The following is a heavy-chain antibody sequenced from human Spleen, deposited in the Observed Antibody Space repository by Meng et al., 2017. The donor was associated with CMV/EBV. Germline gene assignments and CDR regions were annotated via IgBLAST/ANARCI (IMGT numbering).Heavy chain of an antibody. CDR2: IKQDGSEK. J-gene: IGHJ4*02. CDR1: GFTFSSYW. Sequence: SGFTFSSYWMSWVRQAPGKGLEWVANIKQDGSEKYYVDSVKGRFTISRDNAKNSLYLQMNSLRDEVTAVYYCVRASGSYSRFYYFDYWGQGTLVTVSS. V-gene: IGHV3-7*03. D-gene: IGHD1-26*01. CDR3: VRASGSYSRFYYFDY.